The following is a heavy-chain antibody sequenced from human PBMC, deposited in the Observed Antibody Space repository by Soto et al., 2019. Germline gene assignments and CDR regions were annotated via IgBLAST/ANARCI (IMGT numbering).Heavy chain of an antibody. Sequence: ASVKVSCKASGGTFSSYSINWVLQAPGQGLEWMGGIIPIFGTANNAQKFQGRVTITADESATTVYMELSSLRSEDTAVYYCARAPNILTVKYYLDYWGQGTLVTVSS. CDR3: ARAPNILTVKYYLDY. CDR1: GGTFSSYS. D-gene: IGHD3-9*01. J-gene: IGHJ4*02. V-gene: IGHV1-69*13. CDR2: IIPIFGTA.